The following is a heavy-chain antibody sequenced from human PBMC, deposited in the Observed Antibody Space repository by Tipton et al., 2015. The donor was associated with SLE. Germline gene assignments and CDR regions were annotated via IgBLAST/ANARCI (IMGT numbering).Heavy chain of an antibody. CDR3: ARGQHQLGRFDP. D-gene: IGHD1-1*01. CDR1: GGAIGSHY. CDR2: VYYSGTT. J-gene: IGHJ5*02. Sequence: LRLSCNVTGGAIGSHYWSWIRQPPGKELEWIGYVYYSGTTNYNPSLKSRVTISVDTSKNHFSLKLNSVTAADTAVYYCARGQHQLGRFDPWGQGALVIVSS. V-gene: IGHV4-59*11.